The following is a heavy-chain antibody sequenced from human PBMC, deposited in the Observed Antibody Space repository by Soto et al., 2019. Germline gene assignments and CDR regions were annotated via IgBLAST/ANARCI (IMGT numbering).Heavy chain of an antibody. CDR3: AKDPGYSYGLYFVY. Sequence: EVQLLESGGGLVQPGGSLRLSCAASGFTFSSYAMSWVRQAPGKGLEWVSAISGSGGSTYYADSVKGRFTISRDNSKNKLYLQMNGLRAEDTAVYYCAKDPGYSYGLYFVYWGQGTLVTVSS. CDR1: GFTFSSYA. CDR2: ISGSGGST. D-gene: IGHD5-18*01. V-gene: IGHV3-23*01. J-gene: IGHJ4*02.